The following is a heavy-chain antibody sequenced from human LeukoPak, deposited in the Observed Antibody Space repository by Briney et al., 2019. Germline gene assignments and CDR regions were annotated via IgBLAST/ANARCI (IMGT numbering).Heavy chain of an antibody. J-gene: IGHJ4*02. CDR3: AKARPITMVRGVIIEPSDY. CDR1: GFTVSSNY. V-gene: IGHV3-66*01. Sequence: GGSLRLSCAASGFTVSSNYMSWVRQAPGKGLEWVSVIYSGGSTYYADSVKGRFTISRDNSKNTLYLQMNSLRAEDTAVYYCAKARPITMVRGVIIEPSDYWGQGTLVTVSS. CDR2: IYSGGST. D-gene: IGHD3-10*01.